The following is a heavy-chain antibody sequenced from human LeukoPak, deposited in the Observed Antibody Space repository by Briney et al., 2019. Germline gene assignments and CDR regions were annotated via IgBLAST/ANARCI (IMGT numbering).Heavy chain of an antibody. J-gene: IGHJ4*02. CDR2: VSYDGSNK. Sequence: QAGGSLRLSCAASGFTFSSYGMHWVRQAPGKGLEWVAVVSYDGSNKYYADSVKGRFTISRDNSKNTLYLQMNSLRAEDTAVYYCATYYDSSGQGPDYWGQGTLVTVSS. CDR3: ATYYDSSGQGPDY. V-gene: IGHV3-30*03. D-gene: IGHD3-22*01. CDR1: GFTFSSYG.